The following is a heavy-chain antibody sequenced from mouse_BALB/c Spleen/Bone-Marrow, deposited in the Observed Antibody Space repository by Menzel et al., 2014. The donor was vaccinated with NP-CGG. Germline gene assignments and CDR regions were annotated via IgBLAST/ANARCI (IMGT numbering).Heavy chain of an antibody. CDR1: GFTFTDYY. V-gene: IGHV7-3*02. CDR3: ARDTVITTHWYFDV. J-gene: IGHJ1*01. D-gene: IGHD2-4*01. CDR2: IRNKANGYTT. Sequence: EVMLVESGGGLGQPGGSPRLSCATSGFTFTDYYMSWVRQPPGKALEWLGFIRNKANGYTTEYSASVKGRFTISRDNSQSILYLQMNTLRAEDSATYYCARDTVITTHWYFDVWGAGTTVTVSS.